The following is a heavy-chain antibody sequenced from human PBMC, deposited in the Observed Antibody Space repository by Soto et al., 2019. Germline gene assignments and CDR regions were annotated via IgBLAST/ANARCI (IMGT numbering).Heavy chain of an antibody. CDR2: ISYDGSNK. Sequence: QVQLVESGGGVVQPGRSLRLSCAASGFTFSSYAMHWVRQAPGKGLEWVAVISYDGSNKYYADSVKGRLTISRDNSKNTLYLQMNSLRAEDTAVYYCARAVDCISTSCYGMDVWGQGTTVTVSS. CDR3: ARAVDCISTSCYGMDV. J-gene: IGHJ6*02. V-gene: IGHV3-30-3*01. D-gene: IGHD2-2*01. CDR1: GFTFSSYA.